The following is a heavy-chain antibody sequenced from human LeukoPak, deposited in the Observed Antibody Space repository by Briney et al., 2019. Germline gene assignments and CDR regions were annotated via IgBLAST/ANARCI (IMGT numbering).Heavy chain of an antibody. D-gene: IGHD2-2*02. CDR2: ISGSGGST. Sequence: GGSLRLSCAASGFTFSSYAMSWVRQAPGKGLEWVSAISGSGGSTYYADSVKGRFTISRDNSKNTLYLQMNSLRAEDTAVYYCAKFLSNQLLYGHAFDIWGQGTMVTVSS. J-gene: IGHJ3*02. CDR1: GFTFSSYA. V-gene: IGHV3-23*01. CDR3: AKFLSNQLLYGHAFDI.